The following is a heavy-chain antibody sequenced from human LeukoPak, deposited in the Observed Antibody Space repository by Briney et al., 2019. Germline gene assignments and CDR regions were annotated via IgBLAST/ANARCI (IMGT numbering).Heavy chain of an antibody. V-gene: IGHV3-30*02. Sequence: GGSLRLSCAASGFTFSSYGMHCVRQAPGKGLEWVAFIRDDGSNKYYADSVKGRFTISRDNSKNTLYLQMNSLRAEDTAVYYCAKDHCSSTSCYYYYYYYMDVWGKGTTVTISS. CDR2: IRDDGSNK. CDR3: AKDHCSSTSCYYYYYYYMDV. D-gene: IGHD2-2*01. CDR1: GFTFSSYG. J-gene: IGHJ6*03.